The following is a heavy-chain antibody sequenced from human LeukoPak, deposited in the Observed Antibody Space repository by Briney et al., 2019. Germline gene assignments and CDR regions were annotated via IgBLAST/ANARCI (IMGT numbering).Heavy chain of an antibody. CDR3: ARPGVVRGVIHYYYYMDV. D-gene: IGHD3-10*01. J-gene: IGHJ6*03. Sequence: PTGGSLRLSCAASGFKFEDYGMTWVRHAPGKGLEWVSGINWNGGRTGYADSVKGRFTISRDNAKNTLYLQMNSLRAEDTAVYYCARPGVVRGVIHYYYYMDVWGKGTTVTVSS. V-gene: IGHV3-20*04. CDR1: GFKFEDYG. CDR2: INWNGGRT.